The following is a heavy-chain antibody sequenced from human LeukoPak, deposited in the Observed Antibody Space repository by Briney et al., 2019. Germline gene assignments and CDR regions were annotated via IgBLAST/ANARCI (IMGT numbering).Heavy chain of an antibody. CDR3: ARDGDSGTYSYYYMDV. D-gene: IGHD1-26*01. J-gene: IGHJ6*03. V-gene: IGHV3-7*01. CDR2: IKQDGSEK. Sequence: GGSLRLSCAASGFTFSSYWMSWVRQAPGKGLEWVANIKQDGSEKYYVDSVKGRFTISRDNAKNSLYLQMNSLRAEDTAVYYCARDGDSGTYSYYYMDVWGKGTTVTVSS. CDR1: GFTFSSYW.